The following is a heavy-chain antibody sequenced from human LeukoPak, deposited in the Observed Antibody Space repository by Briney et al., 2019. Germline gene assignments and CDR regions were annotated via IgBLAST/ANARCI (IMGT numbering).Heavy chain of an antibody. Sequence: GESLKISCKGSGYSFTSYWIGWVRQTPGKGLEWMGIIYPGDSDTRYSPSFQGQVTISADKSISTAYLQWSSLKASDTAMYYCARHSLGGSYSPTAQEAFDIWGQGTMVTVSS. J-gene: IGHJ3*02. CDR1: GYSFTSYW. D-gene: IGHD1-26*01. CDR3: ARHSLGGSYSPTAQEAFDI. V-gene: IGHV5-51*01. CDR2: IYPGDSDT.